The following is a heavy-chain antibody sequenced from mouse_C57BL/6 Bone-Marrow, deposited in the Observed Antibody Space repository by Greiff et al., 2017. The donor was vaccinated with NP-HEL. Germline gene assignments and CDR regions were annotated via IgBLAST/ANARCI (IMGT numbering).Heavy chain of an antibody. Sequence: QVQLQQPGAELVKPGASVKLSCKASGYTFTSYWMQWVKQRPGQGLEWIGEIDPSDSYTNYNQKFKGKATLTVDTSSSTAYMQLSSLTSEDSAVYYCARWGGYYPSMDYWGQGTSVTVSS. CDR1: GYTFTSYW. D-gene: IGHD2-3*01. V-gene: IGHV1-50*01. J-gene: IGHJ4*01. CDR2: IDPSDSYT. CDR3: ARWGGYYPSMDY.